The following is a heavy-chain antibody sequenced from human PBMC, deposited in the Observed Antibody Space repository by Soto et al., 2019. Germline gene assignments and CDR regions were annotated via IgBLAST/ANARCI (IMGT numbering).Heavy chain of an antibody. CDR3: ARHMSNFRYYYYAMDV. J-gene: IGHJ6*02. Sequence: GESLKISCKGSGYTFTDYWIGWVRQLPGTGLEWMGIIYPGDSGTRYSPSFQGHVTITVDKSTSTAYLQWNTLKASDTAMYYCARHMSNFRYYYYAMDVWGQGTTVTVSS. CDR1: GYTFTDYW. D-gene: IGHD3-16*01. V-gene: IGHV5-51*01. CDR2: IYPGDSGT.